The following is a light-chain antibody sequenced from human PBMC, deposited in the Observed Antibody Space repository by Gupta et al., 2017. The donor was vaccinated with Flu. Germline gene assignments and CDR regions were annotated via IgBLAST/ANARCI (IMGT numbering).Light chain of an antibody. CDR3: EQEDSYPAT. V-gene: IGKV1-5*03. CDR1: QSVSNW. Sequence: PSTLSAAGGERVTITCRAMQSVSNWLPWYPQKAGKSPKLLSYKASRLESGVPSRFSGSGSGTEFTLTISSLQRNDFGTYNCEQEDSYPATFGLGTKVEI. J-gene: IGKJ1*01. CDR2: KAS.